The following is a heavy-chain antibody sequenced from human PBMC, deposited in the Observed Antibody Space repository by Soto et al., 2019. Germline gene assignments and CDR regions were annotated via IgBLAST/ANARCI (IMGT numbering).Heavy chain of an antibody. J-gene: IGHJ6*02. CDR2: IYTSGST. D-gene: IGHD4-17*01. CDR3: ARGPPYGGHIYYYYGMDV. CDR1: GGSISSSSYY. Sequence: SETLSLTCTVSGGSISSSSYYWGWIRQPAGKGLEWIGRIYTSGSTNYNPSLKSRVTMSVDTSKNQFSLKLSSVTAADTAVYYCARGPPYGGHIYYYYGMDVWGQGTTVTVSS. V-gene: IGHV4-61*02.